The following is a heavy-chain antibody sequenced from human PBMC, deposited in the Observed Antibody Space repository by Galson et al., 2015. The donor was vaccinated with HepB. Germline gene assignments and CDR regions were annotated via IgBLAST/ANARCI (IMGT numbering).Heavy chain of an antibody. J-gene: IGHJ6*02. CDR3: ARDGVTMIQGVIIGFYYGMDV. V-gene: IGHV3-30*04. Sequence: SLRLSCAASTFTVSSYPMHWVRQAPGKGLEWVAVISYDGSNKYYADSVKGRFTISRDNSKNTLYLQMNSLRAEDTAVYYCARDGVTMIQGVIIGFYYGMDVWGQGTTVTVSS. CDR1: TFTVSSYP. D-gene: IGHD3-10*01. CDR2: ISYDGSNK.